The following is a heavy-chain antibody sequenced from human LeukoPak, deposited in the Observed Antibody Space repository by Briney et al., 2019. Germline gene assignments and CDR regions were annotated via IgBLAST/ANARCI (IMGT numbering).Heavy chain of an antibody. J-gene: IGHJ5*02. CDR2: IYPRDSNT. Sequence: GESLKISCKGSGYGSGYSFTSHWIAWVRQMPGKGLEWMGIIYPRDSNTIYSPSFQGQVTISVDTSINTAYLQWISLKASDTAMYYCARHPIAPGGAYNWFDPWGQGTLVTVSS. CDR3: ARHPIAPGGAYNWFDP. V-gene: IGHV5-51*01. CDR1: GYSFTSHW. D-gene: IGHD6-13*01.